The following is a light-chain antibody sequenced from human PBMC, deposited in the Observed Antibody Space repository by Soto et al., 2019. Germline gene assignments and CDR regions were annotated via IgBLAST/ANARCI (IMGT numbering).Light chain of an antibody. CDR2: GAS. V-gene: IGKV3-15*01. CDR1: QSVSTN. CDR3: QQYIRWPLT. Sequence: EIVMAQSPATLSVSPGERATLSCRASQSVSTNVAWYQQKPGQAPRLLIYGASTRATGIPARFSGSGSGTEFTLTISSLQSEDFAVYYCQQYIRWPLTFGGGTKVEIK. J-gene: IGKJ4*01.